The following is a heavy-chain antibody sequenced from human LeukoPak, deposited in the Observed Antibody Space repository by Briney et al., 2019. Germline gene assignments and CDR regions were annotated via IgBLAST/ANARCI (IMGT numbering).Heavy chain of an antibody. D-gene: IGHD2-21*01. CDR3: ARESAFGGTYCGGDCYNSNFDY. J-gene: IGHJ4*02. CDR1: GGSISSGGYY. V-gene: IGHV4-30-2*01. CDR2: IYHSGST. Sequence: SETLSLTCTVSGGSISSGGYYWSWIRQPPGKGLEWIGYIYHSGSTYYNPSLKSRVTISVDRSKNQFSLKLSTVTAADTAVYYCARESAFGGTYCGGDCYNSNFDYWGQGTLVTVSS.